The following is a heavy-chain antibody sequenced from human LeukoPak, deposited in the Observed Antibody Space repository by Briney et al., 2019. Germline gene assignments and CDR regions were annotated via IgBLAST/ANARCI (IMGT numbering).Heavy chain of an antibody. J-gene: IGHJ3*02. V-gene: IGHV4-61*02. CDR1: GGSISSGSYY. CDR2: IYTSGSA. D-gene: IGHD3-22*01. Sequence: SETLSLTRTVSGGSISSGSYYWSCIRQPAGKGLEWIGRIYTSGSANYNPSLKSRVTISVDTSKNQISLKLSSMTAADTAVYYCAGGGRYYYDSSGYYYRPRDAFDIWGQGTMVTVSS. CDR3: AGGGRYYYDSSGYYYRPRDAFDI.